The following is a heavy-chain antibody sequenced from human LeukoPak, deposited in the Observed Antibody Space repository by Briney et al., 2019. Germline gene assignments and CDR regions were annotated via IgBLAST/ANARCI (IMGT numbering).Heavy chain of an antibody. Sequence: PGRSLRLSCAASGFTFSSYGMHWVRQAPGKGLEWVAVIWYDGSNKYYADSVKGRFTISRDNSKNTLYLQMNNLRAEDTAVFYCARDPGGVTMGYYGMDVWGQGTTVTVSS. CDR3: ARDPGGVTMGYYGMDV. J-gene: IGHJ6*02. CDR2: IWYDGSNK. V-gene: IGHV3-33*01. CDR1: GFTFSSYG. D-gene: IGHD4/OR15-4a*01.